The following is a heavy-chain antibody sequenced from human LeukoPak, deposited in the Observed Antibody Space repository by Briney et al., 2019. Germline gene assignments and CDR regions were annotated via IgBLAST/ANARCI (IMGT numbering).Heavy chain of an antibody. J-gene: IGHJ4*02. Sequence: SETLSLTRTVSGGSISSYYWSWIRQPPGKGLEWIGYIYYSGSTNYNPSLRSRVTISVDTSKNQFSLKLSSVTAADTAVYYCARGGNYGDYDGYFDYWGQGTLVTVSS. D-gene: IGHD4-17*01. CDR3: ARGGNYGDYDGYFDY. V-gene: IGHV4-59*08. CDR1: GGSISSYY. CDR2: IYYSGST.